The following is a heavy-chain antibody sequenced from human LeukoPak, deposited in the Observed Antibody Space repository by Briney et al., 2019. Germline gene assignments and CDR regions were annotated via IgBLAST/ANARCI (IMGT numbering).Heavy chain of an antibody. CDR3: ARPWGGLVSWFDP. Sequence: SETLSLTCAVYGGSFSGYYWSWIRQPPGKGLEWIGSIYYSGSTYYNPSLKSRVTISVDTSKNQFSLKLSSVTAADTAVYYCARPWGGLVSWFDPWGQGTLVTVSS. J-gene: IGHJ5*02. CDR1: GGSFSGYY. D-gene: IGHD6-19*01. CDR2: IYYSGST. V-gene: IGHV4-34*01.